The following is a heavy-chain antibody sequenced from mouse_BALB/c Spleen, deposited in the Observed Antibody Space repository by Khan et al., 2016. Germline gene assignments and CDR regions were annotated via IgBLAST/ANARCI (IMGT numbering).Heavy chain of an antibody. V-gene: IGHV9-2-1*01. CDR2: INTETGEP. Sequence: QIQLVQSGPELKKPGETVKISCKASGYTFTDYSMHWVKQAPGKGLKWMGWINTETGEPTYADDFKGRFAFSLETSASTAYLQINNLKNEDTATXFGARAYGNYVGCVYWGQGALVTVAA. CDR3: ARAYGNYVGCVY. CDR1: GYTFTDYS. J-gene: IGHJ3*01. D-gene: IGHD2-1*01.